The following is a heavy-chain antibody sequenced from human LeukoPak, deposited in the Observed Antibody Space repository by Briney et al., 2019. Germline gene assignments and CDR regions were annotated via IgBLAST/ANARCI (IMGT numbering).Heavy chain of an antibody. V-gene: IGHV4-34*01. J-gene: IGHJ4*02. Sequence: SETLSLTCAVYGGSFSGYYWSWIRQPPGKGLEWIGEINHSGSTNYNPSLKSRVTISVDTSKNQFSLKLSSVTAADTAVYYCARIGAGQYTLDYWGQGTLVTVSS. D-gene: IGHD2-2*02. CDR2: INHSGST. CDR1: GGSFSGYY. CDR3: ARIGAGQYTLDY.